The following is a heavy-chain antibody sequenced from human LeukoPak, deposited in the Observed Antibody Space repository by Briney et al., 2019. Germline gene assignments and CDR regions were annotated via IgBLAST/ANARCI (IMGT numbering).Heavy chain of an antibody. J-gene: IGHJ5*02. D-gene: IGHD1-14*01. CDR3: ARQKVRRITTFDP. CDR1: GFTFSSYW. V-gene: IGHV3-74*01. Sequence: GGSLRLSCAASGFTFSSYWMHWVRQAPGKGLVWVSRINSDGSSTSYADSVKGRFTISRDNAKNTLYLQMNSLRAEDTAVYYCARQKVRRITTFDPWGQGTLVTVSS. CDR2: INSDGSST.